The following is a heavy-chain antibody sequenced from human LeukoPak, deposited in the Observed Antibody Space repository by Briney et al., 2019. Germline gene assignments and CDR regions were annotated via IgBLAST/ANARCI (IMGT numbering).Heavy chain of an antibody. V-gene: IGHV3-74*01. J-gene: IGHJ4*02. CDR3: ARASTTVPNLLDY. Sequence: RGSLRLSCAASGFTISTYWMHWVRQAPGKGLVWVSRIKTDGSTTIYADSVKGRFTISRDNSKNTVYLQMNSLRAEDTAVYYCARASTTVPNLLDYWGQGTLVTVSS. CDR1: GFTISTYW. CDR2: IKTDGSTT. D-gene: IGHD4-17*01.